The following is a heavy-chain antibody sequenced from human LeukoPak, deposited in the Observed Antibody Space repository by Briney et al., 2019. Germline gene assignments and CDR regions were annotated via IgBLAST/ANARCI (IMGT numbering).Heavy chain of an antibody. CDR2: ISAYNGNT. J-gene: IGHJ6*02. CDR1: GYTFTGYY. CDR3: ARVWYDSGNHLYFYYGLDV. Sequence: ASVKVSCKASGYTFTGYYMHWVRQAPGQGLEWMGWISAYNGNTNYAQKLQGRVTMTTDTSTSTAYMELTTLRSDDTAVYYCARVWYDSGNHLYFYYGLDVWGQGTTVTVSS. V-gene: IGHV1-18*04. D-gene: IGHD3-22*01.